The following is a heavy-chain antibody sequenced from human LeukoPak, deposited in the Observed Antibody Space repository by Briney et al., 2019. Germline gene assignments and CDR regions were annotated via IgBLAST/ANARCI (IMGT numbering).Heavy chain of an antibody. D-gene: IGHD5-18*01. CDR2: IYPGDSDT. V-gene: IGHV5-51*01. J-gene: IGHJ3*01. CDR1: GYSFTSYW. CDR3: ASPGRGYNYGDSFDV. Sequence: GESLKISCQGSGYSFTSYWIGWVRQMPGKGLEWMGIIYPGDSDTRYSPSFQGQVTISADKSIRTAFLQWSSLTASDTAMYYCASPGRGYNYGDSFDVWGQGTMVTVSS.